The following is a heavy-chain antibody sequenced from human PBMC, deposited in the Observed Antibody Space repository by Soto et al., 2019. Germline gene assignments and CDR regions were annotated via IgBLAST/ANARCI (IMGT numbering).Heavy chain of an antibody. J-gene: IGHJ3*01. CDR1: GFSFRSYA. CDR2: ISYDGSNR. CDR3: AKEILPRGSGYYPDAFDV. D-gene: IGHD3-3*01. V-gene: IGHV3-30-3*01. Sequence: GGSLRLSCVVSGFSFRSYAVHWVRQAPGKGLEWVAVISYDGSNRYYSDSVKGRFTISRDNSQNTLYLQMNSLRAEDTAVYYCAKEILPRGSGYYPDAFDVWGQGTMVTVSS.